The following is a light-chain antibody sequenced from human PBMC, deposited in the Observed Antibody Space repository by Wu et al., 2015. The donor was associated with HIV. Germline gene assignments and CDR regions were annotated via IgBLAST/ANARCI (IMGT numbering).Light chain of an antibody. CDR3: QQYEAWPPLT. J-gene: IGKJ4*01. CDR1: QGVGDY. CDR2: ATS. V-gene: IGKV3-15*01. Sequence: IVMTQSPGTLSLSPGERATLSCRASQGVGDYVAWYQQKPGQAPRLLISATSTRARGVPARFSGSGSGTEFALTIDNLQSEDSAIYFCQQYEAWPPLTFGGGTTGGD.